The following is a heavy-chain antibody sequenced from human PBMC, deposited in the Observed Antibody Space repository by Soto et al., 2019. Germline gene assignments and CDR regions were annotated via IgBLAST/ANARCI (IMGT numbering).Heavy chain of an antibody. CDR2: IYYSGST. CDR1: GGSLSSYY. Sequence: SETLSLTCTVSGGSLSSYYWSWIRQPPGKGLEWIGYIYYSGSTNYNPSLKSRVTISVDTSKNQFSLKLRSVTAADPAVYYCARHDGDYYGSGSYYTFDYWGQGTLVTVSS. V-gene: IGHV4-59*08. J-gene: IGHJ4*02. D-gene: IGHD3-10*01. CDR3: ARHDGDYYGSGSYYTFDY.